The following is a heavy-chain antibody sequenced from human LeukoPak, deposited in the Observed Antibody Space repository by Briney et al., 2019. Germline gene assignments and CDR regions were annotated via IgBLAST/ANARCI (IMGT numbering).Heavy chain of an antibody. J-gene: IGHJ4*02. V-gene: IGHV4-59*01. D-gene: IGHD2-21*02. CDR3: ARGSYCAGDCHFPFDY. CDR2: IYYSGST. CDR1: GGSISGYY. Sequence: SGTLSLTCTVSGGSISGYYWSWIRQPPGKGLEWIGYIYYSGSTNYNPSLKSRVTISVDTSKNQFSLRLSSVTAADTAVYYCARGSYCAGDCHFPFDYWGQGTLVTVSS.